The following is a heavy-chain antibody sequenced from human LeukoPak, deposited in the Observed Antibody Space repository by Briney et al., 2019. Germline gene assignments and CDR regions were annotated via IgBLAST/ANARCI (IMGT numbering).Heavy chain of an antibody. CDR1: GFTFTGYA. V-gene: IGHV3-23*01. J-gene: IGHJ4*02. Sequence: GGSLRLSCAASGFTFTGYAMSWVRQAPGKGLEWVSAITGSGDTTYYAASVKGRFTISRDTSKNTLYLQMNSLRAEDTAIYYCVKDLLRWSFDYWGQGTLVTVSS. D-gene: IGHD4-23*01. CDR2: ITGSGDTT. CDR3: VKDLLRWSFDY.